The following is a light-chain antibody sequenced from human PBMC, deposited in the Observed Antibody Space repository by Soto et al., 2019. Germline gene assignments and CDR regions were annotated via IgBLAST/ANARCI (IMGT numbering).Light chain of an antibody. V-gene: IGKV1-17*01. CDR2: AAS. Sequence: DIQMTQSPSSLSASVGDRVTITCRASQGIRKALGWYQQKPGKAPKRLIYAASSLQSGVPSRFSGSGSGTEFTLTISSLQPEDFATYYCLQHNSYSITFGQGTRLEIK. CDR1: QGIRKA. CDR3: LQHNSYSIT. J-gene: IGKJ5*01.